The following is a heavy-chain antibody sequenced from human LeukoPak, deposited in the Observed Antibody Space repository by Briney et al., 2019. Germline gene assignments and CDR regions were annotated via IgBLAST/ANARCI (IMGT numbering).Heavy chain of an antibody. CDR3: ARVHGSSGHGIFDY. V-gene: IGHV3-7*01. D-gene: IGHD6-19*01. Sequence: GGSLRLSCAASGFTFSSYWMNWVRQAPGKGLEWVANIKQDGSEKFYVDSVKGRLTISRDNAKNTLYLQMNGLRAEDTAVYYCARVHGSSGHGIFDYWGQGTLVTVSS. CDR2: IKQDGSEK. J-gene: IGHJ4*02. CDR1: GFTFSSYW.